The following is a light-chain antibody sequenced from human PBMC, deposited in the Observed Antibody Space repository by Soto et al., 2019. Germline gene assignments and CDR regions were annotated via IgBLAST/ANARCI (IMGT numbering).Light chain of an antibody. J-gene: IGLJ1*01. CDR3: ASYAGNNIFV. CDR2: DVS. Sequence: QSALTQPASVSGSPGQSITISCTGSSSDVGVYNYVSWYQQHPGKAPKLIIYDVSNRPSGVSNRFSGSKSGNTASLTISGLQAEDEADYYCASYAGNNIFVFGTGTKLTVL. V-gene: IGLV2-14*01. CDR1: SSDVGVYNY.